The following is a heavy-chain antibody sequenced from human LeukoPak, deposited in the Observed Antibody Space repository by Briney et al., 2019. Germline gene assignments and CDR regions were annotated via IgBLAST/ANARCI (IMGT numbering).Heavy chain of an antibody. V-gene: IGHV3-23*01. CDR1: GFTFSSYA. CDR2: ISGSGGST. J-gene: IGHJ4*02. CDR3: AKVLRLRGHFDY. D-gene: IGHD5-18*01. Sequence: GGSLRLSCAASGFTFSSYAMSWVRQAPGKGLEWVPAISGSGGSTYYADSVKGRFTISRDNSKNTLYLQMNSLRAEDTAVYYCAKVLRLRGHFDYWGQGTLVTVSS.